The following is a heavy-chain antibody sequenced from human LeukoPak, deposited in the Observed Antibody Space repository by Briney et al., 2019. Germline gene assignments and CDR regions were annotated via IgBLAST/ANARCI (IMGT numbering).Heavy chain of an antibody. Sequence: PSETLSLTCAVYGGSFSGYYWSWIRQPPGKGLEWIGEINHSGSTNYNPSLKSRVTISVDTSKNQFSLKLSSVTAADTAVYYCARGGDYYDSDQGYFDLWGRGTLVTVSS. CDR1: GGSFSGYY. V-gene: IGHV4-34*01. CDR2: INHSGST. D-gene: IGHD3-22*01. CDR3: ARGGDYYDSDQGYFDL. J-gene: IGHJ2*01.